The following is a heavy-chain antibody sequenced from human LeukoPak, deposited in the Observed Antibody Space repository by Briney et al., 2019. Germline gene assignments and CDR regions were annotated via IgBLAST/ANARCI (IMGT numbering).Heavy chain of an antibody. CDR1: GGTFITYA. CDR3: ARGGQGYSDTSGYYFWWFDP. Sequence: GASMKVSCKASGGTFITYAISWVRQAPGQGLEWMGGIIPVFGSANYAQKFQGRVTITADESTNTTYMELSSLRSADTAVYYCARGGQGYSDTSGYYFWWFDPWGQGTLVTVSS. D-gene: IGHD3-22*01. CDR2: IIPVFGSA. V-gene: IGHV1-69*13. J-gene: IGHJ5*02.